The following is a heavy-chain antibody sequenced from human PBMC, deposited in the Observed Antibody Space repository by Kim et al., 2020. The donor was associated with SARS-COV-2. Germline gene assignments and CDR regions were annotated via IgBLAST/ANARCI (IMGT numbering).Heavy chain of an antibody. CDR2: INHSGST. CDR1: GGSFSGYY. D-gene: IGHD3-22*01. V-gene: IGHV4-34*01. CDR3: ARVGEYYYDSSGYYYVRRYYFDY. Sequence: SETLSLTCAVYGGSFSGYYWSWIRQPPGKGLEWIGEINHSGSTNYNPSLKSRVTISVDTSKNQFSLKLSSVTAADTAVYYCARVGEYYYDSSGYYYVRRYYFDYWGQGTLVTVSS. J-gene: IGHJ4*02.